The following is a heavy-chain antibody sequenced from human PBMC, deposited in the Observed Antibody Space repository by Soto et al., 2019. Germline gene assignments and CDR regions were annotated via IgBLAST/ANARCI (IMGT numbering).Heavy chain of an antibody. Sequence: ASVKVSCKASGGTFSSYAISWVRQAPGQGLEWMGGIIPIFGTANYAQKFQGRVTITADESTSTAYMELSSLRSEDTAVYYCARDSHDYGDYSSAFDIWGQGTMVTVSS. CDR1: GGTFSSYA. J-gene: IGHJ3*02. CDR2: IIPIFGTA. V-gene: IGHV1-69*13. CDR3: ARDSHDYGDYSSAFDI. D-gene: IGHD4-17*01.